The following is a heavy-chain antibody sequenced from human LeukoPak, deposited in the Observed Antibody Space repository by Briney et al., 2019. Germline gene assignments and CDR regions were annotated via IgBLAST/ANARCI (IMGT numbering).Heavy chain of an antibody. J-gene: IGHJ4*02. D-gene: IGHD1-26*01. CDR2: ISSSSSYT. CDR3: AREEVGAINFDY. Sequence: RGGALRLSCAASGFTFSDYYMRWVRQAPGEGLGWGSYISSSSSYTNYADSVKGRFTISRDNAKNSLYLQMNSLRAEDTAVYYCAREEVGAINFDYWGQGTLVTVSS. V-gene: IGHV3-11*05. CDR1: GFTFSDYY.